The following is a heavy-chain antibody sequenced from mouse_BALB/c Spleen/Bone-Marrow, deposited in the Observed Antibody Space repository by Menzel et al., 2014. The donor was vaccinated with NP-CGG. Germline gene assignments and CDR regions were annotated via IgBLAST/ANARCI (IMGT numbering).Heavy chain of an antibody. CDR1: GYTFTSYW. CDR3: ARKGNYVAMDY. V-gene: IGHV1-7*01. Sequence: QVQLQQSGAELAKPGAPVKMSCKASGYTFTSYWMHWVKQRPGQGLEWIGYINPSTGYTEYNQKFKDKATLTADKSSSTAYMQLSSLTSEDSAVHYCARKGNYVAMDYWGQGTSVTVSS. J-gene: IGHJ4*01. CDR2: INPSTGYT. D-gene: IGHD2-1*01.